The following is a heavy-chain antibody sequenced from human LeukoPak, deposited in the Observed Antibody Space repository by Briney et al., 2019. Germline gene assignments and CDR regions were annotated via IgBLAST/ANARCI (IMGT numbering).Heavy chain of an antibody. V-gene: IGHV3-7*01. Sequence: PGGPLRLSCAASGFTFSCYLMSGLRQAPGKVLEWVANIKQDGSEKYYVDSVKGRFTISRDNAKNSLYLQMNSLSAEDTAVYYCARGAARPGDYWGQGTLVTVSS. CDR1: GFTFSCYL. CDR3: ARGAARPGDY. CDR2: IKQDGSEK. D-gene: IGHD6-6*01. J-gene: IGHJ4*02.